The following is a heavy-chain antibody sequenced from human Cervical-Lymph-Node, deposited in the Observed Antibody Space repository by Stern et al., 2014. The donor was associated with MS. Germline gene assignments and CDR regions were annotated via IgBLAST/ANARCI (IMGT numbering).Heavy chain of an antibody. D-gene: IGHD5-12*01. CDR2: IFPRDSNT. CDR3: ARSPATPSGYDRFDY. Sequence: EVQLEESGAEVKKPGESLKISCEASGYLFDDYWIGWVRQMSGRGLELVAIIFPRDSNTRYSPSVQGQVTISADKSISTASLQWSSRKASDTAMYYCARSPATPSGYDRFDYWGQGALVTVSS. V-gene: IGHV5-51*03. J-gene: IGHJ4*02. CDR1: GYLFDDYW.